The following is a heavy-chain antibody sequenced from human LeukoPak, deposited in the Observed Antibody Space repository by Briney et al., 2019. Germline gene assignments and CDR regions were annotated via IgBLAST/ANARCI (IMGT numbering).Heavy chain of an antibody. CDR3: ARVTGTYCDY. CDR1: GYTFTSYA. D-gene: IGHD3-9*01. V-gene: IGHV1-3*01. J-gene: IGHJ4*02. CDR2: INAGNGNR. Sequence: ASVKVSCKASGYTFTSYAMHWVRQAPGQRLEWMGWINAGNGNRKYSQKLQDRVTITRDTSASTAFMELSSLRSEDTAIYYCARVTGTYCDYWGQGTLVTVSS.